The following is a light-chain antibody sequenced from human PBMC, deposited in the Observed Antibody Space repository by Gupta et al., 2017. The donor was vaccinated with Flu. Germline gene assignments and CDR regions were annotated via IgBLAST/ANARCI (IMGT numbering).Light chain of an antibody. CDR3: KSYDNSLSGSKV. J-gene: IGLJ3*02. V-gene: IGLV1-40*01. Sequence: QPVLTQPPSVSAAPGPRVTITCTGSSHNIGAGYDVHWYQQIPGTAPKVLIYGNSNRPSGVPDRVAGSKSVTSASLAITGLEAEDEADYYCKSYDNSLSGSKVFGGGTKLTVL. CDR2: GNS. CDR1: SHNIGAGYD.